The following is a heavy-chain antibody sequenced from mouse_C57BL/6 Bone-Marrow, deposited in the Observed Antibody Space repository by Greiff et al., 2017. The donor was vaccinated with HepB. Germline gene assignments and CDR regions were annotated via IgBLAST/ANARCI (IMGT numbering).Heavy chain of an antibody. CDR1: GYTFTDYY. D-gene: IGHD1-1*01. CDR2: INPYNGGT. Sequence: EVQLQQSGPVLVKPGASVKMSCKASGYTFTDYYMNWVKQSHGKSLEWIGVINPYNGGTSYNQKFKGKATLTVDKSSSTAYMELNSLTSEDSAVYYCAREQLELRRDWFAYWGQGTLVTVSA. V-gene: IGHV1-19*01. J-gene: IGHJ3*01. CDR3: AREQLELRRDWFAY.